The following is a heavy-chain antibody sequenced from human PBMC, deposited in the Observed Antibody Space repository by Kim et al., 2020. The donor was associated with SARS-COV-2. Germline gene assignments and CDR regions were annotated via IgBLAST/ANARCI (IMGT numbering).Heavy chain of an antibody. CDR1: GGSFSGYY. CDR3: ARVPREGYYGSGSYPLRYYGMYV. CDR2: INHSGST. V-gene: IGHV4-34*01. Sequence: SETLSLTCAVYGGSFSGYYWSWIRQPPGKGLEWIGEINHSGSTNYNPSLKSRVTISVDTSKNQFSLKLSSVTAAHTAVYYCARVPREGYYGSGSYPLRYYGMYVWGQGTTVTVSS. J-gene: IGHJ6*02. D-gene: IGHD3-10*01.